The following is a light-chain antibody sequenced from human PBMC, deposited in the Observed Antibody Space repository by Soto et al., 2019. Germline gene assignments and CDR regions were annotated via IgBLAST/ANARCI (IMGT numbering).Light chain of an antibody. J-gene: IGKJ4*01. V-gene: IGKV3-20*01. Sequence: ETLLTQSPGTLSLSPGERATLSCRASQSVSANNLAWYQQKPGQPPRLLVYGASSRATGIPDRFSGSGSGTDFTLTISRLEPEDFAMFYCQQYGNSPLTFGGGTKVEIK. CDR1: QSVSANN. CDR3: QQYGNSPLT. CDR2: GAS.